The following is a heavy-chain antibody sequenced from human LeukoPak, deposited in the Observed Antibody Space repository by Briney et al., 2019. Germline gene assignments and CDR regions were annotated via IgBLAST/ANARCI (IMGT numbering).Heavy chain of an antibody. CDR1: GFTFSSYW. D-gene: IGHD6-19*01. CDR2: IKQDGSEK. V-gene: IGHV3-7*03. Sequence: GGSLRLSCAASGFTFSSYWMSWVRQAPGKGLEWVANIKQDGSEKYYVDSVKGRFTISRDNAKNSLYLQMNSLRAEDTAVFYCAKRSGYTTGWFFDFWGQGTLVTVSS. CDR3: AKRSGYTTGWFFDF. J-gene: IGHJ4*02.